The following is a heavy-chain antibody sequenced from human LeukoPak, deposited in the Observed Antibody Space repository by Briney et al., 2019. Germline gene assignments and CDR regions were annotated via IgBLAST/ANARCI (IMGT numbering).Heavy chain of an antibody. CDR3: ARTTPYSGSYYEGDAFDI. CDR1: GYRFTNYW. V-gene: IGHV5-51*01. Sequence: GESLKISCQVSGYRFTNYWIGWVRPLPGKGLEWMGIIYPGDSDTRYSPSFQGQVTISADKSISTAYLQWNSLRASDTAMYYCARTTPYSGSYYEGDAFDIWGQGTMVTVSS. CDR2: IYPGDSDT. J-gene: IGHJ3*02. D-gene: IGHD1-26*01.